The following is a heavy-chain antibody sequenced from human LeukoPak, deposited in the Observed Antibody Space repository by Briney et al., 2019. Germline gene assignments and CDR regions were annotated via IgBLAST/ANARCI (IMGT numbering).Heavy chain of an antibody. J-gene: IGHJ4*02. CDR3: EKGGGGGGGDYFDY. CDR2: ISPDGTNE. D-gene: IGHD3-16*01. CDR1: GFTFSSYS. V-gene: IGHV3-30*03. Sequence: SGGSLRLSCAASGFTFSSYSMNWVRQAPGKGLEWVTMISPDGTNEYYADSVKGRFIIFRDNSKNTLYLQMNSLRAEDTALYYCEKGGGGGGGDYFDYWGQGTLVTVSS.